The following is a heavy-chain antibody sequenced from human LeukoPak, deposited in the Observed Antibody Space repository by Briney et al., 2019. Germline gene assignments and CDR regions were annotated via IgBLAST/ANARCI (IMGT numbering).Heavy chain of an antibody. Sequence: PGGSLRLSCAASGFTLSSYAMSWVRQAPGKGLEWVSAISGSGGSTYYADSVKGRFTISRDNSKNTLYLQMNSLRAEDTAVYYCAKDLSSYYYDSSGDFYYFDYWGQGTLVTVSS. V-gene: IGHV3-23*01. CDR1: GFTLSSYA. CDR2: ISGSGGST. CDR3: AKDLSSYYYDSSGDFYYFDY. J-gene: IGHJ4*02. D-gene: IGHD3-22*01.